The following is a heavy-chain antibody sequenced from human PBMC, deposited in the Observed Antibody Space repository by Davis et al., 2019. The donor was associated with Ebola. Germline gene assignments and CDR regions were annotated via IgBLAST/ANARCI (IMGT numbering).Heavy chain of an antibody. Sequence: MPSETLSPTCTVPGGSISNYYWSWIRPPPGKGPDWIGYIYYSGSTNYNPSFKSRVTISVDTSKNQFSLKLSSVTAADTAVYYCVRVHPVQTDRYFDWGQGTLVTVSS. D-gene: IGHD2/OR15-2a*01. V-gene: IGHV4-59*01. J-gene: IGHJ4*02. CDR1: GGSISNYY. CDR3: VRVHPVQTDRYFD. CDR2: IYYSGST.